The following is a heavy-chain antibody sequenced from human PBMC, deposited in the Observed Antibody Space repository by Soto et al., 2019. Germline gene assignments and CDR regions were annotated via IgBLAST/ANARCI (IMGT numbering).Heavy chain of an antibody. J-gene: IGHJ6*03. CDR1: GCSFTSYW. Sequence: PGESLKISCKGSGCSFTSYWIGWVRQMPGKGLEWMGIIYPGDSDTRYSPSFQGQVTISADKSISTAYLQWSSLKASDTAMYYCARSLVVVPAAMPVYYYMDVWGKGTTVTVSS. D-gene: IGHD2-2*01. CDR3: ARSLVVVPAAMPVYYYMDV. CDR2: IYPGDSDT. V-gene: IGHV5-51*01.